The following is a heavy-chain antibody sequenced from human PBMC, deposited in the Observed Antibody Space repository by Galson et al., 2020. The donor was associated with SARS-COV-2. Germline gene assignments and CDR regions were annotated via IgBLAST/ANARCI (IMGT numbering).Heavy chain of an antibody. CDR1: GFTFGRYS. CDR3: VRGYGSGKDYVKWNV. V-gene: IGHV3-48*04. D-gene: IGHD3-10*01. Sequence: GGSLRLSCVGSGFTFGRYSMNWVRQAPGKGLEWISYITTTSSATHYADSVKGRFTLSRDNAKNSMYLQLNSLRAEDTATYYCVRGYGSGKDYVKWNVWGKGTTVTVSS. J-gene: IGHJ6*04. CDR2: ITTTSSAT.